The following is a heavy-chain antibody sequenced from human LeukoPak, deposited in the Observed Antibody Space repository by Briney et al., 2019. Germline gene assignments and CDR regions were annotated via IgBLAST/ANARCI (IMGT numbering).Heavy chain of an antibody. CDR1: GDSISLSFYY. Sequence: PSETLSLTCSVSGDSISLSFYYWGWIRQPPGKALEWIGSVYYSGTTSYNPSLKSRVTISVDMSKNHFSLRLRSVTAADTAVYYCARGEYQLPFDYWGQGTLVTVSS. CDR3: ARGEYQLPFDY. V-gene: IGHV4-39*07. J-gene: IGHJ4*02. CDR2: VYYSGTT. D-gene: IGHD2-2*01.